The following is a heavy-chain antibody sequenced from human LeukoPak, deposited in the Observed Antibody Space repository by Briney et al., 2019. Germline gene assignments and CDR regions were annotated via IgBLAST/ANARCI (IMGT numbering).Heavy chain of an antibody. D-gene: IGHD3-10*01. V-gene: IGHV4-4*09. Sequence: PSETLSLTCTVSGGSISSYYWSWIRQPPGKGLEWIGYIYTSGSTNYDPSLKSRVTISVDTSKNQFPLKLSSVTAADTAVYYCATSWYRKNYYGSGRHYFDYWGQGTLVTVSS. CDR2: IYTSGST. J-gene: IGHJ4*02. CDR3: ATSWYRKNYYGSGRHYFDY. CDR1: GGSISSYY.